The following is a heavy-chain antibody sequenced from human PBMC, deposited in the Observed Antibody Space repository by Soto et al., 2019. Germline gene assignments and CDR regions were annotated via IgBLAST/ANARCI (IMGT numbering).Heavy chain of an antibody. Sequence: QVQLVQSGAEVKKPGSSVKVSCKASGGTFSSYAISWVRQAPGQGLEWMGGIIPIFGTANYAQKFQGRVTITADESTSTADMELSSLRSEDTAVYYCASNVHSSGYHYFDYWGQGTLVTVSS. J-gene: IGHJ4*02. CDR2: IIPIFGTA. CDR1: GGTFSSYA. CDR3: ASNVHSSGYHYFDY. D-gene: IGHD3-22*01. V-gene: IGHV1-69*01.